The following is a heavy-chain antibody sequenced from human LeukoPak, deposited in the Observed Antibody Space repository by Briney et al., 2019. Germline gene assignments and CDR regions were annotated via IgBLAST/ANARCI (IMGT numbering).Heavy chain of an antibody. CDR1: GITLSNYG. D-gene: IGHD3-10*01. CDR2: VSDSGGRT. CDR3: AKRGVIIRVFLVGYHKEAYYFDS. J-gene: IGHJ4*02. Sequence: GGSLRLSCAVSGITLSNYGMSWVRQAPGKGLEWVAGVSDSGGRTSYADSVKGRFTISRDNPKNTLYLQMNSLRAEDTAVYSCAKRGVIIRVFLVGYHKEAYYFDSWGQGALVTVSS. V-gene: IGHV3-23*01.